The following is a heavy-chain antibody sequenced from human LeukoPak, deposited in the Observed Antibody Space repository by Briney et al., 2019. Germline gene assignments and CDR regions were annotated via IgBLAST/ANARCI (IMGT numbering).Heavy chain of an antibody. CDR3: ARALGLRGTPFDY. CDR1: GFTFSSYS. D-gene: IGHD1-14*01. CDR2: ISSSSSYI. J-gene: IGHJ4*02. Sequence: GGPLRLSCAASGFTFSSYSMNWVRQAPGKGLEWVSSISSSSSYIYYADSVKGRFTISRDNAKNSLYLQMNSLRAEDTAVYYCARALGLRGTPFDYWGQGTLVTVSS. V-gene: IGHV3-21*01.